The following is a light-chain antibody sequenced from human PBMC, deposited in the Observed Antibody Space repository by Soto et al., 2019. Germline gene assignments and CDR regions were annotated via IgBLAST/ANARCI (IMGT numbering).Light chain of an antibody. CDR2: DAS. CDR3: LQYDTYPWT. V-gene: IGKV1-5*01. Sequence: DIQMTQSPSTLSASVGDRVTITCRASQSTSRWLAWYQQKPGKATKLLIYDASSLQSGVPSRFSRSGSETEFTLTISSLQPGDFATYYCLQYDTYPWTFGQGTKVDIK. CDR1: QSTSRW. J-gene: IGKJ1*01.